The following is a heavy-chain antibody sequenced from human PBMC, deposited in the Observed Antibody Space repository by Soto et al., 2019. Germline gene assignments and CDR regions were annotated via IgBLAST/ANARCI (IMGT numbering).Heavy chain of an antibody. CDR2: INPNGGGT. V-gene: IGHV1-2*02. J-gene: IGHJ4*02. Sequence: ASVKVSCKASGYTFTGYYMHWVRQAPGQGLEWMGWINPNGGGTNYAQKFQGRVTMTRDTSISTAYMELSRLRSDDTAVYYCATSQGSFSSSWYLVHLDYWGQGTRVTVSS. CDR1: GYTFTGYY. D-gene: IGHD6-13*01. CDR3: ATSQGSFSSSWYLVHLDY.